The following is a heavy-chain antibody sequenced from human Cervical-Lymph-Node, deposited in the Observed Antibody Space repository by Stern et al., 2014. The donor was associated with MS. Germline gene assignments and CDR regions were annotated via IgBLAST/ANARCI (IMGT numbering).Heavy chain of an antibody. D-gene: IGHD3-3*01. J-gene: IGHJ4*02. CDR2: LYHSGST. CDR3: ARGSREVLLPRFYFDY. Sequence: QVQLQESGPGLVKPSQTLSLPCTVSGCSFSSGNYYWSWLRPHPGKGLVWIGSLYHSGSTYYNPPLKRRVTTSIDTSKNQFSLKLSSVTAADTAVYYCARGSREVLLPRFYFDYWGRGTLVTVS. CDR1: GCSFSSGNYY. V-gene: IGHV4-31*03.